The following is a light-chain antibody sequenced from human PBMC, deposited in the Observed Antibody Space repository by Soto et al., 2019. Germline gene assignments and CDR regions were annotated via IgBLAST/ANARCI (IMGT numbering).Light chain of an antibody. CDR2: EVN. CDR1: SSDVGGYNH. V-gene: IGLV2-14*01. J-gene: IGLJ1*01. Sequence: QSALTQPASVSASPGQSITISCTGTSSDVGGYNHVSWYQQHPGKAPKLMIYEVNNRPPGVSNRFSGSKSGDTASLTISGLQADDEADYYCSSYRSSTTFVFGTGTKLTVL. CDR3: SSYRSSTTFV.